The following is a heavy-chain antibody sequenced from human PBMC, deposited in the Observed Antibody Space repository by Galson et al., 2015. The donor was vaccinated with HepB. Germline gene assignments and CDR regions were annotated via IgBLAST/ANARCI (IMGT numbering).Heavy chain of an antibody. D-gene: IGHD3-22*01. J-gene: IGHJ4*02. CDR1: GFTFRSFS. CDR2: FTTSGDYI. V-gene: IGHV3-21*01. CDR3: ARGHYYDSSGLTFDD. Sequence: SLRLSCAASGFTFRSFSMSWVRQAPGKGLEWVSSFTTSGDYIYYADSVKGRFTISRDYARNSLYLQMNSLRAEDTAVYYCARGHYYDSSGLTFDDWGQGTLVTVSS.